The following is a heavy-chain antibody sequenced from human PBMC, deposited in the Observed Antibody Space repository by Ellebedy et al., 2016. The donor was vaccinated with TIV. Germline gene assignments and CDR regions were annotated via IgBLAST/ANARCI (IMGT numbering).Heavy chain of an antibody. CDR1: GFIFSSYT. V-gene: IGHV3-21*04. J-gene: IGHJ4*02. CDR2: ISSGSTYI. CDR3: AKFGGNYYRYFFDY. Sequence: GGSLRLSXAASGFIFSSYTINWVRQAPGKGLQWVASISSGSTYISYADSVRGRFTISRDNSKNTLYLQMNSLRAEDTAVYYCAKFGGNYYRYFFDYWGQGTPVTVSS. D-gene: IGHD1-26*01.